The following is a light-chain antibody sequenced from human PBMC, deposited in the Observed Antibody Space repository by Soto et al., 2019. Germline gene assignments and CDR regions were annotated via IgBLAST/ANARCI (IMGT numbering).Light chain of an antibody. J-gene: IGKJ4*01. V-gene: IGKV3-15*01. CDR2: GAS. CDR3: QQYNNWPRGT. Sequence: EIVMTQSPATLSVSPGERATLSCRASQSVSNNLAWYQQKPGQAPRLLIYGASTRATGIPARFSGSGSGTEFTLPISSLHSEAFAVYYCQQYNNWPRGTFGGGTKVEIK. CDR1: QSVSNN.